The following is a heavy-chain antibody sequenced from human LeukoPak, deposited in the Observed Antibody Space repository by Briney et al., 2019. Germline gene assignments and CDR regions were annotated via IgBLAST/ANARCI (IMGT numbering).Heavy chain of an antibody. J-gene: IGHJ6*03. CDR2: ISSSSSYI. Sequence: GGSLRLSCAASGFTISSYSMNWVRQAPGKGLEWVSSISSSSSYIYYADSVEGRFTISRDNAKKSLYLQMNSLRAEDTAVYYCARGVDNYYYYYMDVWGKGTTVTISS. V-gene: IGHV3-21*01. D-gene: IGHD5-12*01. CDR1: GFTISSYS. CDR3: ARGVDNYYYYYMDV.